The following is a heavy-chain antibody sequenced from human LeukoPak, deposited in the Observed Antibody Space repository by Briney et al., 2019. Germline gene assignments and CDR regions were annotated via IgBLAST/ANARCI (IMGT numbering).Heavy chain of an antibody. V-gene: IGHV1-69*04. D-gene: IGHD3-3*01. J-gene: IGHJ4*02. CDR2: IIPILGIA. CDR1: GGTFINYA. CDR3: ASSHSRFLEWLIVYFDY. Sequence: ASVTVSYMASGGTFINYAISWVGPAPGKGGGGVGRIIPILGIANYEQKFQGRVTITADKSTSTAYMELSSLRSEDTAVYYCASSHSRFLEWLIVYFDYWGQGTLVTVSS.